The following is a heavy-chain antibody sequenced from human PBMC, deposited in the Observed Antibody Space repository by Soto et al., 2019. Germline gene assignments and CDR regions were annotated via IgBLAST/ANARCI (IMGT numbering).Heavy chain of an antibody. V-gene: IGHV3-13*01. J-gene: IGHJ6*02. CDR1: GFTFSSYD. CDR3: ARDLFWSVYRSYGTDV. D-gene: IGHD3-3*01. Sequence: EVQLVESGGGLVQPGGSLRLSCAASGFTFSSYDMHWVRQATGKGLEWVSAIGTAGDTYYPGSVKGRFTISRENGKNSLSLQMNSLRAGDTAVYYCARDLFWSVYRSYGTDVWCQGTTLTVSS. CDR2: IGTAGDT.